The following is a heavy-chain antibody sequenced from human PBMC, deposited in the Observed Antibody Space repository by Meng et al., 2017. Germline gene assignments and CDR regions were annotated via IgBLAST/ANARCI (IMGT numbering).Heavy chain of an antibody. V-gene: IGHV4-30-4*01. CDR1: GGSISSGHYY. D-gene: IGHD3-22*01. CDR2: IYYSGST. CDR3: ARGDSSGYGRRFDY. J-gene: IGHJ4*02. Sequence: QVQLQESGPGLVKPSQTLSLTCTVSGGSISSGHYYWSWIRQPPGKGLEWIGYIYYSGSTHYNPSLKSRVIISLDTSKNQFSLKLSSVTAADTAVYYCARGDSSGYGRRFDYWGQGTLVTVSS.